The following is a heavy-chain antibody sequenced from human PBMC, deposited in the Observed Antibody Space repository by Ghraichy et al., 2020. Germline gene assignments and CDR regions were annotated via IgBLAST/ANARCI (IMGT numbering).Heavy chain of an antibody. CDR3: ARVTMVRGGTTGITSFDF. CDR1: GGSISSSDHY. J-gene: IGHJ4*02. Sequence: SETLSLTCTVSGGSISSSDHYWGWIRQPPGKRLEWIGSINYSGSTYHNPSLKSRVTMSVDTSKNQFSLNLKSMTAADTAVYFCARVTMVRGGTTGITSFDFWGQGTLVTGSS. D-gene: IGHD3-10*01. V-gene: IGHV4-39*01. CDR2: INYSGST.